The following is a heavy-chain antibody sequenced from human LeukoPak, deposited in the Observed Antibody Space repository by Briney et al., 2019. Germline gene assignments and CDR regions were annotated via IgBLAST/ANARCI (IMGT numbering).Heavy chain of an antibody. D-gene: IGHD3-9*01. J-gene: IGHJ3*02. Sequence: PSETLSLTCTVSGGSISSYYWSWIRQPAGKGLEWIGRIYTSGSTSYNPSLKSRVTMSVDTSKNQFSLKLSSVTAADTAVYYCASVTIAYYDILTGYYFDAFDIWGQGTMVTVSS. V-gene: IGHV4-4*07. CDR1: GGSISSYY. CDR2: IYTSGST. CDR3: ASVTIAYYDILTGYYFDAFDI.